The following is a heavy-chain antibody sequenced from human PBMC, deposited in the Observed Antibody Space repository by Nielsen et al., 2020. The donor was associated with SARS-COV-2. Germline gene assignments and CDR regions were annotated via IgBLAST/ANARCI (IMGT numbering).Heavy chain of an antibody. D-gene: IGHD2-2*01. J-gene: IGHJ4*02. CDR3: ARELQVVPAAVDY. CDR1: GFPFTSYP. Sequence: GESLKISCAASGFPFTSYPIRWVRQAPGKGLEWVAVIWYDGSTKYYADSVKGRFTISRDNSKNTLYLQMNSLRAEDTAVYYCARELQVVPAAVDYWGQGTLVTVSS. V-gene: IGHV3-33*08. CDR2: IWYDGSTK.